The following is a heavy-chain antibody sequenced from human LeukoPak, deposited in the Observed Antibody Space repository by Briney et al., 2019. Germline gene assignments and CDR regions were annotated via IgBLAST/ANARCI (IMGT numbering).Heavy chain of an antibody. V-gene: IGHV1-8*03. D-gene: IGHD3-22*01. Sequence: ASVKVSCKASGYTFTSYDINWVRQATGQGLEWMGWMNPNSGNTGYAQKFQGRVNITRNTSISTAYMELSSLRSEDTAVYYCARGNVVITNWFDPWGQGTLVTVSS. CDR3: ARGNVVITNWFDP. J-gene: IGHJ5*02. CDR1: GYTFTSYD. CDR2: MNPNSGNT.